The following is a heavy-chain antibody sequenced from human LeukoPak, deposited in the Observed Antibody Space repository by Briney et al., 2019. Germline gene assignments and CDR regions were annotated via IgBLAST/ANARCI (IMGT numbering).Heavy chain of an antibody. D-gene: IGHD1-14*01. V-gene: IGHV1-2*06. Sequence: ASVKVSCKASGYTFTSYGISWVRQAPGQGLEWMGRINPNNGDTKYAQNFQGRVTLARDTSISSAYMELSRLRSDDTAIYYCARDDRGFDPWGQGTLVTVSS. CDR1: GYTFTSYG. J-gene: IGHJ5*02. CDR3: ARDDRGFDP. CDR2: INPNNGDT.